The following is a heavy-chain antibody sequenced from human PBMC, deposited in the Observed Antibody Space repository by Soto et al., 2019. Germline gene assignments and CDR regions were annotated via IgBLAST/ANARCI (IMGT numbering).Heavy chain of an antibody. CDR3: ARARNYDILTGYYEPYYFDY. CDR2: IWYDGSNK. D-gene: IGHD3-9*01. V-gene: IGHV3-33*01. J-gene: IGHJ4*02. Sequence: QVQLVESGGGVVQPGRSLRLSCAASGFTFSSYGMHWVRQAPGKGLEWVAVIWYDGSNKYYADSVKGRFTISRDNSKNTQYXXMNSLRDEDTAVYYCARARNYDILTGYYEPYYFDYWGQGTLVTVSS. CDR1: GFTFSSYG.